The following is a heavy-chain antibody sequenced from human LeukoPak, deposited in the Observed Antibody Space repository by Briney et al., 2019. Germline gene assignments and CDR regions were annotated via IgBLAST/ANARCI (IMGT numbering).Heavy chain of an antibody. Sequence: SETLSLTCTVSGGSISSYYWSWIRQPAGKGLEWIGRIYTSGSTNYNPSLKSRVTMSVDTSKNQFSLKLSSVTAADTAVYYCARRRYSYGLVGHFDYWGQGTLVTVSS. J-gene: IGHJ4*02. CDR3: ARRRYSYGLVGHFDY. CDR2: IYTSGST. V-gene: IGHV4-4*07. D-gene: IGHD5-18*01. CDR1: GGSISSYY.